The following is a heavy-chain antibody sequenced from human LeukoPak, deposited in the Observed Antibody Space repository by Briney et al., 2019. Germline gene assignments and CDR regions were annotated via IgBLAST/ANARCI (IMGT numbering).Heavy chain of an antibody. CDR3: AKGIPYNWFDP. J-gene: IGHJ5*02. CDR1: GFTFSSYS. CDR2: ISSSSSTV. Sequence: PGGSLRLSCAASGFTFSSYSMNWVRQAPGKGLEWVSYISSSSSTVYYADSVKGRFTISRDNSKNTLYLQMNSLRAEDTAVYYCAKGIPYNWFDPWGQGTLVTVSS. V-gene: IGHV3-48*01.